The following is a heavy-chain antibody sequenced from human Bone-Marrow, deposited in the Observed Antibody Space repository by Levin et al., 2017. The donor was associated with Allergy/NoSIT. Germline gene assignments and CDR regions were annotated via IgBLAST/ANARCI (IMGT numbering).Heavy chain of an antibody. CDR1: GDRVSSNAV. D-gene: IGHD1-1*01. J-gene: IGHJ4*02. CDR2: TYYRSKWYY. CDR3: ARGYNDDTPRLDS. V-gene: IGHV6-1*01. Sequence: SQTLSLTCAISGDRVSSNAVWHWIRQSPSRGLEWLGRTYYRSKWYYEYAASVKSRIIINPDASKNHFSLQLNSVTPEETAVEYCARGYNDDTPRLDSWGQGTLVTVSS.